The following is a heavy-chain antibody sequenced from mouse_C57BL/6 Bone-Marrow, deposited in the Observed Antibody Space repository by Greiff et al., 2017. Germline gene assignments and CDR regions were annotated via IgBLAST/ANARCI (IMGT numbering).Heavy chain of an antibody. Sequence: QVQLQQSGAELVRPGTSVKVSCKASGYAFTNYLIEWVKQRPGQGLEWIGVINPGSGGTNYNEKFKGKATLTADKSSSTAYMQLSSLTSEDSAVYFCAREYITTVVGNWYFDVWGTGTTVTVSS. J-gene: IGHJ1*03. D-gene: IGHD1-1*01. CDR2: INPGSGGT. CDR1: GYAFTNYL. CDR3: AREYITTVVGNWYFDV. V-gene: IGHV1-54*01.